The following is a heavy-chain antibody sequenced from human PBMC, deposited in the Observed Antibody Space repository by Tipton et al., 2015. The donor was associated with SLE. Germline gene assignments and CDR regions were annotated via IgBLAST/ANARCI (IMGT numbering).Heavy chain of an antibody. V-gene: IGHV4-61*02. CDR3: ARDSIAAHY. J-gene: IGHJ4*02. CDR1: GGSIISGSYY. D-gene: IGHD6-6*01. CDR2: IYTSGST. Sequence: TLSLTCTVSGGSIISGSYYWSWIRQPAGKGLEWIGRIYTSGSTNYNPSLKSRVTISVDTSKNQFSLKLSSVTAADTAVYYCARDSIAAHYWGQGTLVTVSS.